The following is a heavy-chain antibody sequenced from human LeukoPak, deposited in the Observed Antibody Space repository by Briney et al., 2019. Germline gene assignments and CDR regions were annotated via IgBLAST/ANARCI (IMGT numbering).Heavy chain of an antibody. D-gene: IGHD2-15*01. Sequence: SVKVSCEASGGTFSSYAISWVRQAPGQGLEWMGGIIPIFGTANYAQKFQGRVTITADESTSTAYMELSSLRSEDTAVYCCARGCSGGSCHNDYYYYGMDVWGKGTTVTVSS. V-gene: IGHV1-69*13. CDR1: GGTFSSYA. J-gene: IGHJ6*04. CDR2: IIPIFGTA. CDR3: ARGCSGGSCHNDYYYYGMDV.